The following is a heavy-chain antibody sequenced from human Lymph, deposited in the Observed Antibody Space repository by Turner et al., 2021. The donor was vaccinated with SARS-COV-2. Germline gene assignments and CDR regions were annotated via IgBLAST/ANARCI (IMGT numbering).Heavy chain of an antibody. D-gene: IGHD3-3*01. J-gene: IGHJ4*02. CDR1: GYSFTTYW. V-gene: IGHV5-51*01. CDR3: ARREWGGSLGHIDY. CDR2: ILPGDSDT. Sequence: EVQLVQSGAEVKKPGASLKISCRPSGYSFTTYWIGWVRPMPGKGLELMGIILPGDSDTRYSPSFQGQVTISADKSISTAYLQWSSLKASDTAMYYCARREWGGSLGHIDYWGQGTLVTVSS.